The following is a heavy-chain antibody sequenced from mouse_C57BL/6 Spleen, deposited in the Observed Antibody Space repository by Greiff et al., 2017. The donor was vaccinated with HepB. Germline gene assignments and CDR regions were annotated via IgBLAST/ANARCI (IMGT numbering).Heavy chain of an antibody. Sequence: QVQLQQPGAELVKPGASVKLSCKASGYTFTSYWMQWVKQRPGQGLEWIGEIDPSDSHTNYNQKFKGKATLTVDTSSSTAYMQLSSLTSEDSAVYYCARRGYGSRDWYFDVWGTGTTVTVSS. CDR2: IDPSDSHT. J-gene: IGHJ1*03. D-gene: IGHD1-1*01. CDR3: ARRGYGSRDWYFDV. CDR1: GYTFTSYW. V-gene: IGHV1-50*01.